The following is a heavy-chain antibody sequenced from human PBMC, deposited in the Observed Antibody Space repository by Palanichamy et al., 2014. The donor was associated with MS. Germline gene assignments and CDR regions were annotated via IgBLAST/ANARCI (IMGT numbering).Heavy chain of an antibody. V-gene: IGHV3-21*01. D-gene: IGHD5-12*01. J-gene: IGHJ3*02. CDR2: ISSSSSYI. CDR3: ARDRGGYDPTDAFDI. CDR1: GFTFSSYS. Sequence: EVQLVESGGGLVKPGGSLRLSCAASGFTFSSYSMNWVRQAPGKGLEWVSSISSSSSYIYYADSVKGRFTISRDNAKNSLYLQMNSLRAEDTAVYYCARDRGGYDPTDAFDIWGQGTMVTVSS.